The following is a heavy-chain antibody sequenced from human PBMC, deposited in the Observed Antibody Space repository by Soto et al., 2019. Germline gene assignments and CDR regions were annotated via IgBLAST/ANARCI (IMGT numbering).Heavy chain of an antibody. V-gene: IGHV1-18*01. CDR2: ISAYNGNT. Sequence: QVQLVQSGAEVKKPGASVKVSCKASGYTFTSDGISWVRQAPGQGLECMGWISAYNGNTNYAQKLQGRATMTANASTITDYMELSSLRSDDTAVYYCPRDLAPVDYWVQGTMVTVSS. CDR1: GYTFTSDG. CDR3: PRDLAPVDY. J-gene: IGHJ4*02.